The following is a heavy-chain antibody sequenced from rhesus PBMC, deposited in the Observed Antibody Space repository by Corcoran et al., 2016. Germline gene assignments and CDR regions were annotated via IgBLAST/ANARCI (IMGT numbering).Heavy chain of an antibody. CDR1: GFTFSDYY. D-gene: IGHD3-9*01. Sequence: EVQLVESGGGLVQPGGSLRLSCAASGFTFSDYYMSWVRQAPGKGLEWVSSISSASSYIDYPESVKGRFTISRDNAKNSLSLQMNSLKTEDTAVYYCTREGGYGYFDYWGQGVLVTVSS. CDR3: TREGGYGYFDY. CDR2: ISSASSYI. V-gene: IGHV3S16*01. J-gene: IGHJ4*01.